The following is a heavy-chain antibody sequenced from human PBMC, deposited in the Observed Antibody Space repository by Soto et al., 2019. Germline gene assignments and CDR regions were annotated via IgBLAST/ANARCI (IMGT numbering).Heavy chain of an antibody. CDR2: INAGNGNT. Sequence: ASVKVSCKASGYTFTSYAMHWVRQAPGQRLEWMGWINAGNGNTKYSQKFQGRVTITRDTSASTAYMELSSLRSEDTAVYYCARGSDIVVVVAATRFDYWGQGTLVTVSS. J-gene: IGHJ4*02. CDR1: GYTFTSYA. D-gene: IGHD2-15*01. V-gene: IGHV1-3*01. CDR3: ARGSDIVVVVAATRFDY.